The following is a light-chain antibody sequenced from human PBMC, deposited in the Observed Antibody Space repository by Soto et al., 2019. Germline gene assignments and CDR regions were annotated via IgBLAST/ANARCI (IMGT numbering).Light chain of an antibody. CDR3: VLWHRSAWV. CDR2: YKSDSEK. Sequence: QLVLTQPSSLSASPGASASLTCTLRSGLDVGPYKIYWYQQRPGSPPQYLLTYKSDSEKQQGSGVPSRFSGSKDGSANAGILLISGLQSEDEADYYCVLWHRSAWVFGGGTKLTVL. V-gene: IGLV5-45*03. CDR1: SGLDVGPYK. J-gene: IGLJ3*02.